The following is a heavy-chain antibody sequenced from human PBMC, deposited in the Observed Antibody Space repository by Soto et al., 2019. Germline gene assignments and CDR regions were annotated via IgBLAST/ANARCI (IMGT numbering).Heavy chain of an antibody. D-gene: IGHD6-13*01. J-gene: IGHJ4*02. CDR2: INHSGST. Sequence: PSETLSLTCAVYGGSYIGYYWSWIRQPPGKGLEWIGEINHSGSTNYNPSLKSRVTISVDTSKNQFSLKLSSVTAADTAVYYCARGGPRRYSSSWRLLDRWGQGTLVTVSS. CDR3: ARGGPRRYSSSWRLLDR. CDR1: GGSYIGYY. V-gene: IGHV4-34*01.